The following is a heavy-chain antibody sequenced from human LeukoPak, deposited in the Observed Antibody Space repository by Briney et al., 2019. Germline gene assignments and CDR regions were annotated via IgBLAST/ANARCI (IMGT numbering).Heavy chain of an antibody. D-gene: IGHD2-15*01. Sequence: VAPVKVSCKASGGTFSSYAISWVRQAPGQGLEWMGRIIPILGIANYAQKFQGRVTITADKSTSTAYMELSSLRSEDTAVYYCASGAGVVAATVDYWGQGTLVTVSS. CDR3: ASGAGVVAATVDY. V-gene: IGHV1-69*04. CDR1: GGTFSSYA. CDR2: IIPILGIA. J-gene: IGHJ4*02.